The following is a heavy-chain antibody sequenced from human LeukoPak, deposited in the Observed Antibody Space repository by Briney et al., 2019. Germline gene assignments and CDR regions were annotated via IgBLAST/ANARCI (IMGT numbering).Heavy chain of an antibody. CDR3: ARDYVDTAMVHPYYYYGMDV. D-gene: IGHD5-18*01. Sequence: GGSLRLSCAASGFTFSSYGMHWVRQAPGKGLEWVAVIWYDGSNKYYADSVKGRFTISRDNSKNTLYLQMNSLRAEDTAVYYCARDYVDTAMVHPYYYYGMDVWGQGTTVTVSS. J-gene: IGHJ6*02. V-gene: IGHV3-33*01. CDR1: GFTFSSYG. CDR2: IWYDGSNK.